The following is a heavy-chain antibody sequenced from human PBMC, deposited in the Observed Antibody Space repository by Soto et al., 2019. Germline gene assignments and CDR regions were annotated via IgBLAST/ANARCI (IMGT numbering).Heavy chain of an antibody. CDR3: ARDLSGTCLDI. CDR1: GDSIGRFY. V-gene: IGHV4-4*07. Sequence: QVQLHESGPGLVKPSETLSLTCNVAGDSIGRFYWRWIRQSDEKGLELIGRVYSTGGTAYNPALTGRFTLARDRSTNHVSLEMTSVTAADTAVDFCARDLSGTCLDICVLGTRVTVSS. CDR2: VYSTGGT. J-gene: IGHJ6*02. D-gene: IGHD1-26*01.